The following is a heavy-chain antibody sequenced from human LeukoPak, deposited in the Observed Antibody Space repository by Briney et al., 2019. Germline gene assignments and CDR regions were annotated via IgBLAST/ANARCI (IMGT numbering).Heavy chain of an antibody. D-gene: IGHD5-12*01. J-gene: IGHJ4*02. V-gene: IGHV1-18*01. CDR3: ARAPLGDGYAGY. CDR1: GYTFSIYG. CDR2: ISAYNGNT. Sequence: RASVKVSCKASGYTFSIYGISWVRQAPGQGLEWMGWISAYNGNTNYAQKLQGRVTMTTDTSTSTAYMELRSLRSDDTAVYYCARAPLGDGYAGYWGQGTLVTVSS.